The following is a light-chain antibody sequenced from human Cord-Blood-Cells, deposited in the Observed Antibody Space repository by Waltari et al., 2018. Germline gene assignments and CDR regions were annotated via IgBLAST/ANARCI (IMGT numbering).Light chain of an antibody. J-gene: IGLJ1*01. Sequence: QSALTQPASVSGSPGQSITISCTGTSSDVGGYNYVSWYQQHPGKATKLMIYEVSNRPSGVSNRFSGSKSGNTASLTISGLQAEDEADYYCSSYTSCSTLVFGTGTKVTVL. CDR3: SSYTSCSTLV. CDR1: SSDVGGYNY. V-gene: IGLV2-14*01. CDR2: EVS.